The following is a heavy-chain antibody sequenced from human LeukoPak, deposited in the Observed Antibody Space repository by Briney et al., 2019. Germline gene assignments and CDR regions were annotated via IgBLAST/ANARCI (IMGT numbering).Heavy chain of an antibody. Sequence: GASVKVSCKASGYTFTTYGISWVRQAPGQGLEWMGGFDPEDGETIYAQXFQGXVTMTEDTSTDTAYMELSSLRSEDTAVYYCATDNPLWSSHPFDYWGQGTLVTVSS. D-gene: IGHD3-10*01. CDR1: GYTFTTYG. CDR3: ATDNPLWSSHPFDY. CDR2: FDPEDGET. V-gene: IGHV1-24*01. J-gene: IGHJ4*02.